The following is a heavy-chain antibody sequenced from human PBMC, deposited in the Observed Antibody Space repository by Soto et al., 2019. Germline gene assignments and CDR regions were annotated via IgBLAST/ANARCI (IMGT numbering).Heavy chain of an antibody. CDR3: AREEDFALVWSGIDY. CDR1: GFTFSSYS. J-gene: IGHJ4*02. D-gene: IGHD6-13*01. CDR2: ISSSSSTI. Sequence: EVQLVESGGGLVQPGGSLRLSCAASGFTFSSYSMNWVRQAPGKGLEWVSYISSSSSTIYYADSVKGRFTISRDNAKNSLYLQMNSLRDEDTAVYYCAREEDFALVWSGIDYWGQGTLVTVSS. V-gene: IGHV3-48*02.